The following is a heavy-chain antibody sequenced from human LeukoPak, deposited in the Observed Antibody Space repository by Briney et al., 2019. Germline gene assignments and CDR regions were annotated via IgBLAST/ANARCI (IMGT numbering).Heavy chain of an antibody. Sequence: ASVKVSCKASGYTFTSYYMHWVRRAPGQGLEWMGWINPNSGGTNFAQKFQGRVSMTRDTSVNTVHMELNRLRSDDTAVYYCARDLCHGGSCFHFDSWGQGTLVTVSS. J-gene: IGHJ4*02. V-gene: IGHV1-2*02. D-gene: IGHD2-15*01. CDR2: INPNSGGT. CDR3: ARDLCHGGSCFHFDS. CDR1: GYTFTSYY.